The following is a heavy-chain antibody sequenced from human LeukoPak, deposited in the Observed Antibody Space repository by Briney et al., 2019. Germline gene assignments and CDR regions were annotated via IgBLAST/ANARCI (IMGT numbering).Heavy chain of an antibody. Sequence: SSETLSLTCTASGGSITSNSYSWGWIRQPPGKGLQWIVTLSHAGTNYYNPSLKSRVPMPVDRSNNQYSLKLSSETATDTAVYYCARLRGGVQLWGDWGQGTLVTVSS. J-gene: IGHJ4*02. CDR2: LSHAGTN. CDR3: ARLRGGVQLWGD. V-gene: IGHV4-39*01. CDR1: GGSITSNSYS. D-gene: IGHD5-18*01.